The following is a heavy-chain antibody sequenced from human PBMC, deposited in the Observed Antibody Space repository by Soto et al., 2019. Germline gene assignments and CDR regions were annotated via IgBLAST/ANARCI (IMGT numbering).Heavy chain of an antibody. D-gene: IGHD5-12*01. CDR1: GFTFSSYG. CDR2: IWYDGSNK. J-gene: IGHJ4*02. CDR3: ARGLPGVLVASGGY. Sequence: GGSLRLSCAASGFTFSSYGMHWFRQAPGKGLEWVAVIWYDGSNKYYADSVKGRFTISRDNSKNTLYLQMNSLRAEDTAVYYCARGLPGVLVASGGYLGQGTLVNVPS. V-gene: IGHV3-33*01.